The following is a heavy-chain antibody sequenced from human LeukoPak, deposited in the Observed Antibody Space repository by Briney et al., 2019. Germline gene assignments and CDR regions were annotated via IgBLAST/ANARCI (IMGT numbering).Heavy chain of an antibody. Sequence: ASVKVSCKASGYTFTNYYMHWVRQAPGQGLEWMGIINPSGGSTSYAQKFQGRVTMTRDTSTSTVYMELSSLRSEDTAVYFCARVDAEGSGVKYFGYWGQGTLVTVSS. CDR3: ARVDAEGSGVKYFGY. V-gene: IGHV1-46*01. D-gene: IGHD3-10*01. CDR2: INPSGGST. J-gene: IGHJ4*02. CDR1: GYTFTNYY.